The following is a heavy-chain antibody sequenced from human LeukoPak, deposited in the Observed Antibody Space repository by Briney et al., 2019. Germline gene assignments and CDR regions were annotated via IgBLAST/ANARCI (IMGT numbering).Heavy chain of an antibody. CDR2: IYTSGST. D-gene: IGHD1-26*01. CDR1: GDSINTNL. Sequence: SSETLSLTCTVSGDSINTNLWNWIRQPAGKGLEWIGRIYTSGSTNYNPSLKSRVTMSVDTSKNQFSLKLSSVTAADTAVYYCARVRWEXPXXAFDIWG. V-gene: IGHV4-4*07. J-gene: IGHJ3*02. CDR3: ARVRWEXPXXAFDI.